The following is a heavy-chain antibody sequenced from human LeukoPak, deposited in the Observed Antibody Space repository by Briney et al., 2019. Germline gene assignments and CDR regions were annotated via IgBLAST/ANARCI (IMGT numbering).Heavy chain of an antibody. D-gene: IGHD5-24*01. J-gene: IGHJ4*02. Sequence: EASVKVSCKASGYTFTSYYMHWVRQAPGQGLEWMGWINPNSGGTNHAQKFQGRVSMTRDTSISTAYMELSRLRSDDTAVYYCARSTRYGMATTPGGYFDYWGQGTLVTVSS. CDR3: ARSTRYGMATTPGGYFDY. V-gene: IGHV1-2*02. CDR2: INPNSGGT. CDR1: GYTFTSYY.